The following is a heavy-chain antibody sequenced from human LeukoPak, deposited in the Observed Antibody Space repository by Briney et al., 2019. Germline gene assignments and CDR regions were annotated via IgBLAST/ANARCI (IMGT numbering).Heavy chain of an antibody. J-gene: IGHJ3*02. CDR3: ARERVYNWNALGAFDM. CDR2: IYYSGST. Sequence: SETLSLTCTVPGGSISSYYWSWLRQPPGKGLEWIGYIYYSGSTNYNPSLTSRVTILVDTSKKQFSLKLSSVTAADTAVYYCARERVYNWNALGAFDMWGQGTMVTVSS. D-gene: IGHD1-20*01. CDR1: GGSISSYY. V-gene: IGHV4-59*01.